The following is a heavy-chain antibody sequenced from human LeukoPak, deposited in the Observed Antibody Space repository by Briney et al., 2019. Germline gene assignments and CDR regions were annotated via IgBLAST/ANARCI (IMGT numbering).Heavy chain of an antibody. J-gene: IGHJ5*02. CDR2: IDWDDDK. CDR1: GSSLSTSGMR. V-gene: IGHV2-70*04. Sequence: SGPALVKPTQTLTLTCTFSGSSLSTSGMRVSWIRQPPGKALEWLARIDWDDDKYCSTSLKTRLTISKATSKNQVVLTMTNMDPLDTATLCCARITYLRHYLPDPWGQGTLVTVSS. D-gene: IGHD3-10*01. CDR3: ARITYLRHYLPDP.